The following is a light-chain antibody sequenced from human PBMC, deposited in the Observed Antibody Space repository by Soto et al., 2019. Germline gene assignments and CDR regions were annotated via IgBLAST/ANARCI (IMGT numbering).Light chain of an antibody. V-gene: IGLV2-14*01. CDR2: AVS. Sequence: QSLLTQPASVSGSPGQSITISCTGTSSDVGLYDYVGWYQQHPGKAPQLMIYAVSNRPAGVSNRFAASKSGNTASLFISGRQAEDVADYYCSSYTSDISKVFGPGTKVTVL. CDR3: SSYTSDISKV. CDR1: SSDVGLYDY. J-gene: IGLJ1*01.